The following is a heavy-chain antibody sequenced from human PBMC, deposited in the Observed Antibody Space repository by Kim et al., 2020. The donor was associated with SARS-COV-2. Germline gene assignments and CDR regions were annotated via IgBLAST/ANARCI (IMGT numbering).Heavy chain of an antibody. Sequence: GGSLRLSCAASGFTFSSYSMNWVRQAPGKGLEWVSYISSSSSTIYYADSVKGPFTISRDNAKNSLYLQMNSLRDEDTAVYYCARDKRNYYDSSGADAFDIGGQGTMVTVSS. J-gene: IGHJ3*02. D-gene: IGHD3-22*01. CDR3: ARDKRNYYDSSGADAFDI. V-gene: IGHV3-48*02. CDR2: ISSSSSTI. CDR1: GFTFSSYS.